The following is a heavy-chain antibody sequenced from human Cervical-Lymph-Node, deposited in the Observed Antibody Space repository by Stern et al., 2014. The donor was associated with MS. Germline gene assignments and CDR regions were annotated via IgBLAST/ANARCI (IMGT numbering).Heavy chain of an antibody. V-gene: IGHV1-2*06. J-gene: IGHJ4*02. CDR2: INPNTGGT. CDR1: GYTFTGYY. Sequence: QEQLVQSGAEVKKPGASVKVSCKASGYTFTGYYMHWVRQAPGQGLEWMGRINPNTGGTNYAQKFQGRVTMTTDTSISTAYMELSRLRSDDTAVYYCARQVKGCTSTSCYMMLAYWGQGTLVTVSS. CDR3: ARQVKGCTSTSCYMMLAY. D-gene: IGHD2-2*02.